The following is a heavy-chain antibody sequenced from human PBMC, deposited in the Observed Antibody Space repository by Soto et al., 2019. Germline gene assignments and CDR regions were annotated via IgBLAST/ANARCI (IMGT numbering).Heavy chain of an antibody. CDR2: INHSGST. CDR3: ARAGSGYYYPSY. V-gene: IGHV4-34*01. CDR1: GGSFSGYY. Sequence: TLSLTCAVYGGSFSGYYWSWIRQPPGKGLEWIGEINHSGSTNYNPSLKSRVTISVDTSKNQFSLKLSSVTAADTAVYYCARAGSGYYYPSYWGQGTLVTVSS. J-gene: IGHJ4*02. D-gene: IGHD3-22*01.